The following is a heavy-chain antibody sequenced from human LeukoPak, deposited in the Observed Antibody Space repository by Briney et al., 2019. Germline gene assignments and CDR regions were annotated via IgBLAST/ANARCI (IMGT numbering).Heavy chain of an antibody. D-gene: IGHD3-3*01. CDR2: IIPIFGTA. Sequence: SVKVSCKASVGTFSSYAISWVRQAPGQGLEWMGRIIPIFGTANYAQKFQGRVTITTDESTSTAYMELSSLRSEDTAVYYCARDGVVTTHIDYWGQGTLVTVSS. V-gene: IGHV1-69*05. CDR1: VGTFSSYA. CDR3: ARDGVVTTHIDY. J-gene: IGHJ4*02.